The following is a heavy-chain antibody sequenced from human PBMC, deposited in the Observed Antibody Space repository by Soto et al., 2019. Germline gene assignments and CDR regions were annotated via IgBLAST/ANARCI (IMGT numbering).Heavy chain of an antibody. CDR2: IIPMYGTA. D-gene: IGHD3-3*01. CDR3: ARPIVYYDFWSGYPPFDY. V-gene: IGHV1-69*12. Sequence: QVQLVQSGAEVKKPGSSVKVSCKASGGTFSSYAINWVRQAPGQGLEWMGGIIPMYGTANYAQKFQGRVTITGDDSTSTAYMELSSLRSEDPAVYYCARPIVYYDFWSGYPPFDYWGQGTLFTVSS. CDR1: GGTFSSYA. J-gene: IGHJ4*02.